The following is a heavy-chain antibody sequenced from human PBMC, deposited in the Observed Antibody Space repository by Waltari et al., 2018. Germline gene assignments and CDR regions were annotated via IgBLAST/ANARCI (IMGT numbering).Heavy chain of an antibody. CDR3: ASERGGYSSTSFDY. CDR1: GGSISSGSYS. V-gene: IGHV4-61*02. D-gene: IGHD5-18*01. CDR2: IYTSGST. Sequence: QVQLQESGPGLVKPSQTLSLTCTVSGGSISSGSYSWSWIRQPAGKGLEWIGRIYTSGSTNYNPSLKSRVTISVDTSKNQFSLKLSSVTAADTAVYYCASERGGYSSTSFDYWGQGTLVTVSS. J-gene: IGHJ4*02.